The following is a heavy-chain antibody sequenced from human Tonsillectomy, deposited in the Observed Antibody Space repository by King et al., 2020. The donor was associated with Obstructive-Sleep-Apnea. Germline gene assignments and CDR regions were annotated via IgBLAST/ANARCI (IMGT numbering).Heavy chain of an antibody. Sequence: QVQLVESGGGVVQPGRSLRLSCAASGFTFSNYGMNWVRRAPGKGLEGGAVVLNDGSNKYFLNSVKGRFTVSRDNSKNTLYLQMNSLRPEDTAVYYCAKEMIAAAATGGMDVWGQGTTVTVSS. CDR3: AKEMIAAAATGGMDV. D-gene: IGHD6-13*01. V-gene: IGHV3-30*18. CDR1: GFTFSNYG. CDR2: VLNDGSNK. J-gene: IGHJ6*02.